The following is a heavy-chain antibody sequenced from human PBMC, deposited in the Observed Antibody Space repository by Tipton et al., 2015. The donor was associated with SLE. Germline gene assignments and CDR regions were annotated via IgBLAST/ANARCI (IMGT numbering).Heavy chain of an antibody. CDR2: INPDGSWT. D-gene: IGHD2-15*01. Sequence: SLRLSCAASGFTFSTYWMHWVRQAPGKGLTWVSRINPDGSWTNYADPVKGRFTISRDNAKNTLYLQMNSLRVEDTAVYYCARDIGGCSGGSCYLDWGQGTLVTVSS. CDR3: ARDIGGCSGGSCYLD. V-gene: IGHV3-74*01. CDR1: GFTFSTYW. J-gene: IGHJ4*02.